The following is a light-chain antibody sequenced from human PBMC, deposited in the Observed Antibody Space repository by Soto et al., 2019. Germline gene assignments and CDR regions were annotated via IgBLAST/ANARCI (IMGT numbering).Light chain of an antibody. CDR2: KDS. V-gene: IGLV3-27*01. CDR1: VLAKKY. CDR3: YSAADNMV. J-gene: IGLJ2*01. Sequence: YELTQPSSVSVSPGQTARITCSGDVLAKKYARWFQQKPGQAPVLVIYKDSERPSGIPERFSGSSSGTTVTLTISGAQVEDEADYYCYSAADNMVFGGGTKVTVL.